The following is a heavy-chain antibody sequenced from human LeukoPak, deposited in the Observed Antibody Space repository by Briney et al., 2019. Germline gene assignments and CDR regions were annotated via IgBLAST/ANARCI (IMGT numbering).Heavy chain of an antibody. D-gene: IGHD3-10*01. J-gene: IGHJ3*02. V-gene: IGHV4-61*01. CDR3: AGANYYGSGPETFDI. Sequence: SETLSLTCTVSGGSIRSTNYYWSWIRQDPAKGLEWIGYIYYSGSTNYNPSLKSRVTISVDTSKNQFSLNLSSVTATDTAVYYCAGANYYGSGPETFDIWGQGTMVTVSS. CDR1: GGSIRSTNYY. CDR2: IYYSGST.